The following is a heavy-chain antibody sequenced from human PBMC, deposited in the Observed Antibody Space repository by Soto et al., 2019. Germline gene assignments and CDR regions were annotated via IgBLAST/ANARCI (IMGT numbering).Heavy chain of an antibody. CDR2: ISGPGGTT. J-gene: IGHJ4*02. Sequence: EVQLLESGGGLVQPGGSLRLSCAASGFTFSNYAMSWVRQAPGKGLEWVSVISGPGGTTFYADSVKGRFTISRDNSKNALYRQMKSLRAEDTAVYYCAKALGAEGQPDYWGQGTLVTVSS. CDR3: AKALGAEGQPDY. D-gene: IGHD3-16*01. V-gene: IGHV3-23*01. CDR1: GFTFSNYA.